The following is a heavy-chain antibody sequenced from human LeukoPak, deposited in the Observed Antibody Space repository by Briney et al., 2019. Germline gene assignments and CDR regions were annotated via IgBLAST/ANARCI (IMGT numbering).Heavy chain of an antibody. J-gene: IGHJ4*02. CDR3: VRGGYRGFDYEY. D-gene: IGHD5-12*01. V-gene: IGHV3-21*01. Sequence: GGSLRLSWAAAGFTSVPSMNWLRLAPGKGLEWVSSISPDSNYKYYVDSVKGRFTISRDNAKSSLYLQMNSLRAEDTAVYYCVRGGYRGFDYEYWGQGTLVTVSS. CDR2: ISPDSNYK. CDR1: GFTSVPS.